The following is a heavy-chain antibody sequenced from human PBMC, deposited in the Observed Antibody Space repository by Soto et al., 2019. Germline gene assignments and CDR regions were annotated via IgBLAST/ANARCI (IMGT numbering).Heavy chain of an antibody. V-gene: IGHV3-23*01. D-gene: IGHD2-21*02. Sequence: EVQLLQSGGNLVQPGGSLRLSCAASGFTFNDYAMTWVRQAPGKGLEWVSSISIGGGATHYADSVKGRFTISRDNSKNTLYREMSSLRAEDTAVYYCARSPRGDWGGYWGQGTLVTVSS. CDR2: ISIGGGAT. J-gene: IGHJ4*02. CDR1: GFTFNDYA. CDR3: ARSPRGDWGGY.